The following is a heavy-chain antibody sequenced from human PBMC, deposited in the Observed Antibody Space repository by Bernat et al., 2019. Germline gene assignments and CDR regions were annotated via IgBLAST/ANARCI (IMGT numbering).Heavy chain of an antibody. CDR3: ARHPIVVVPAARSGAYYYYYYMDV. V-gene: IGHV5-51*01. Sequence: EVQLVQSGAEVKKPGESLKFSCKGSGYSFTSYWIGWVRQMPGKGLEWMGIIYPGDSDTRYSPSFQGQVTISADKSISTAYLQWSSLKASDTAMYYCARHPIVVVPAARSGAYYYYYYMDVWGKGTTVTVSS. CDR1: GYSFTSYW. CDR2: IYPGDSDT. D-gene: IGHD2-2*01. J-gene: IGHJ6*03.